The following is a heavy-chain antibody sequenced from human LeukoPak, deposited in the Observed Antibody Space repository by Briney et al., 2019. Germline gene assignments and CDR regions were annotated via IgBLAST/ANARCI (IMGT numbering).Heavy chain of an antibody. CDR2: ISSDGGTD. J-gene: IGHJ5*01. V-gene: IGHV3-30*03. CDR1: GFTFSNYG. CDR3: TREGMGTSFSAWFHP. Sequence: QPGGSLRLSCEASGFTFSNYGMHWVRQAPGKGLEWVAVISSDGGTDYYADPVKGRFTISRDSSKNTMYLQMNSLRTEDTAVYYCTREGMGTSFSAWFHPWGQGTLVTVSS. D-gene: IGHD1-7*01.